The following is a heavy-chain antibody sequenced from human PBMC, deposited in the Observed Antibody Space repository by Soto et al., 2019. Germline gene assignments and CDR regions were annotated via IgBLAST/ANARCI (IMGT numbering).Heavy chain of an antibody. CDR1: GFTFNNKW. V-gene: IGHV3-74*01. J-gene: IGHJ4*02. D-gene: IGHD1-26*01. CDR3: ARAGAMGVDY. CDR2: IDGAAATT. Sequence: GESLKISCTASGFTFNNKWMHWVRQAPGKGLVWLSRIDGAAATTNYADSVKGRFTISRDNAKNIVFLHVNGLTDEDTAVYYCARAGAMGVDYWGQGTLVTVSS.